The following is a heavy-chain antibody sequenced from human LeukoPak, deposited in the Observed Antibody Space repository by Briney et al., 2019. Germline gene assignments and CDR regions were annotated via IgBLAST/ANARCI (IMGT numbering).Heavy chain of an antibody. CDR2: IYYSGST. CDR3: ARGPRDYDYVWGSYRCPRFDP. J-gene: IGHJ5*02. D-gene: IGHD3-16*02. CDR1: GGSISSGGYS. Sequence: SETLSLTCAVSGGSISSGGYSWSWIRQPPGKGLEWIGYIYYSGSTYYNPSLKSRVTISVDTSKNQFSLKLSSVTAADTAVYYCARGPRDYDYVWGSYRCPRFDPWGQGTLVTVSS. V-gene: IGHV4-30-4*01.